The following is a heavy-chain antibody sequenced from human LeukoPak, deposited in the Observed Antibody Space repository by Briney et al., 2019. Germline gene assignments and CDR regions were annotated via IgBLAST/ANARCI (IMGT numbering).Heavy chain of an antibody. J-gene: IGHJ6*02. Sequence: ASVTVSCKASGGTFSSYAISWVRQAPGQGLEWMGRIIPIFGIANYAQKFQGRVTITADKSTSTAYMELSSLRSEDTAVYYCASLLTTGNWFYYYGMDVWGQGTTVTVSS. V-gene: IGHV1-69*04. CDR3: ASLLTTGNWFYYYGMDV. CDR1: GGTFSSYA. D-gene: IGHD3-16*01. CDR2: IIPIFGIA.